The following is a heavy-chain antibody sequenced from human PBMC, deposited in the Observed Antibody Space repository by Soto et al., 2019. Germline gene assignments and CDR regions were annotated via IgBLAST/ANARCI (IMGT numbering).Heavy chain of an antibody. J-gene: IGHJ4*02. V-gene: IGHV4-30-4*01. Sequence: SEPLSLTCTVSGGSISSGDYYWNWIRQPPGKGLEWIGYIYYSGSTYYNVSLKSRVTISVDTSKNQFSLKLSSVTAADTAVYYCARDRNSVDYWGQGTLVTVPQ. D-gene: IGHD1-26*01. CDR2: IYYSGST. CDR3: ARDRNSVDY. CDR1: GGSISSGDYY.